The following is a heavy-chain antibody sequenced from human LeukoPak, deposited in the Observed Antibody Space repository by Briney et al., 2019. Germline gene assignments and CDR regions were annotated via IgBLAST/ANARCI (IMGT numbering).Heavy chain of an antibody. Sequence: GGSLRLSCAASGFTFSSSAMSWVRQVPGKGLELVSVIYSGGSTYYADSVKGRFTISRDNSKNTLYLQMNSLRAEDTAVYYCARDGWDLVVSAFDIWGQGTMVTVSS. CDR1: GFTFSSSA. CDR3: ARDGWDLVVSAFDI. V-gene: IGHV3-53*01. D-gene: IGHD2-8*02. J-gene: IGHJ3*02. CDR2: IYSGGST.